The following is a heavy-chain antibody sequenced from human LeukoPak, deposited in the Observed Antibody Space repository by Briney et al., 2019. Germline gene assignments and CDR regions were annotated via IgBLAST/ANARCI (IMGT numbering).Heavy chain of an antibody. J-gene: IGHJ4*02. V-gene: IGHV5-51*01. D-gene: IGHD3-22*01. CDR2: IYPGDSNP. CDR1: GYSFSHYY. Sequence: GESLKISCKGSGYSFSHYYIAWVRQMPGKGLEWMGIIYPGDSNPRYSPSFHGQVTISADKSISAAYLQWSSLKASDTAMYYCVRQGSDSSGYYTNFDYWGQGTLVTVSS. CDR3: VRQGSDSSGYYTNFDY.